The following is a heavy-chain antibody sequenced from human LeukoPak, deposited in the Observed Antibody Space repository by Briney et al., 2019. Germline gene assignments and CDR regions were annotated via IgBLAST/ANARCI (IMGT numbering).Heavy chain of an antibody. CDR2: ISSSSYI. D-gene: IGHD3-10*01. Sequence: PGGSLRLSCAASGFTFSSYSMKWVRQAPGKGLEWVSSISSSSYIYYADSVKGRFTISRDNAKNSLYLQMNSLRAEDTAVYYCARGGLDYYGSGSYYRHFDYWGQGTLVTVSS. CDR1: GFTFSSYS. CDR3: ARGGLDYYGSGSYYRHFDY. V-gene: IGHV3-21*01. J-gene: IGHJ4*02.